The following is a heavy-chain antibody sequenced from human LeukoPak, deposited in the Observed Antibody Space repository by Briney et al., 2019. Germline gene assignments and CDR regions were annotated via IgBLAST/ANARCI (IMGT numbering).Heavy chain of an antibody. D-gene: IGHD3-22*01. CDR2: IYYSGST. CDR3: ARVYDSSGYYYDL. J-gene: IGHJ2*01. CDR1: GGSISSSSYY. Sequence: SETLSLTCTVSGGSISSSSYYWGWIRQPPGKGLEWIGSIYYSGSTYYNPSLKSRVTISVDTSKNQFSLKLSSVTAADTAVYYCARVYDSSGYYYDLWGRGTLVTVSS. V-gene: IGHV4-39*01.